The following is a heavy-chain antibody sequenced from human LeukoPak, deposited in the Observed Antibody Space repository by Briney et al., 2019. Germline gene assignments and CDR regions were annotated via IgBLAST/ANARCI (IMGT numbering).Heavy chain of an antibody. V-gene: IGHV1-18*01. J-gene: IGHJ6*03. D-gene: IGHD1-26*01. CDR1: GYTFTSYG. CDR3: ARGGSYWADYYQYMDV. CDR2: ISAYHGNT. Sequence: GASVKVSCKASGYTFTSYGISWVRQAPGQGLEWMGWISAYHGNTNYAQKLQGRVTMTTDTSTSTAYMELRSLRSGDTAVYYCARGGSYWADYYQYMDVWGKGTMVTISS.